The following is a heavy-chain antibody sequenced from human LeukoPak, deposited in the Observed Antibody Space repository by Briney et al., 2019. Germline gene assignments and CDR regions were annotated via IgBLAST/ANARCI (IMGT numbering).Heavy chain of an antibody. CDR2: ISGSDGST. V-gene: IGHV3-23*01. J-gene: IGHJ4*02. Sequence: GGSLRLSCTASGFTFSNYAMSWVRQAPGKGLEWVSTISGSDGSTYYADSVKGRFTISRDDSKNTLYLQMNSLRVEDTAIYYCAKGRGYCTGGSCYSDYWGQGTLVTVSS. CDR1: GFTFSNYA. CDR3: AKGRGYCTGGSCYSDY. D-gene: IGHD2-15*01.